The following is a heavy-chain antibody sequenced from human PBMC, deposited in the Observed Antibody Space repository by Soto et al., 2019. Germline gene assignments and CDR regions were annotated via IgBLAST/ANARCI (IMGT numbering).Heavy chain of an antibody. D-gene: IGHD3-10*01. V-gene: IGHV3-23*01. J-gene: IGHJ3*02. CDR2: ISGSGGST. Sequence: EVQLLESGGGLVQPGGSLRLSCAASGFTFSSYAMSWVRQAPGKGLEWVSAISGSGGSTYYADSVKGRFTISRDNSKNTLYLQMNSLRAEDTAVYYYAKDYGFGELLYGSDAFDIWGQGTMVTVSS. CDR3: AKDYGFGELLYGSDAFDI. CDR1: GFTFSSYA.